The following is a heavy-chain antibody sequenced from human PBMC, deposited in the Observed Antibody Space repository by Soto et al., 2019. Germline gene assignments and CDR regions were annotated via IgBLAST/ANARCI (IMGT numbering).Heavy chain of an antibody. D-gene: IGHD3-22*01. CDR3: ARDVGYYYDSSGYYPFDY. J-gene: IGHJ4*02. CDR2: ISAYNGNT. Sequence: GASAKVSCKASGYTFTSYGISWVRQAPGQGLEWMGWISAYNGNTNYAQKLQGRVTMTTDTSTSTAYMELRSLRSDDTAVYYCARDVGYYYDSSGYYPFDYWGQGTLVTVSS. V-gene: IGHV1-18*01. CDR1: GYTFTSYG.